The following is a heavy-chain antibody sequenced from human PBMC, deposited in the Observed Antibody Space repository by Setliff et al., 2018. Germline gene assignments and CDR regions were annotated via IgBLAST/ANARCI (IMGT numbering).Heavy chain of an antibody. CDR3: ARGIRVGVGAANY. CDR1: GGSISSFS. CDR2: IYNGGST. Sequence: PSETLSLTCTVSGGSISSFSWSWIRQPPGKGLEWIGYIYNGGSTNYNPSPESRVTISVDTSNNQFSLKLSSVTAADTAVYYCARGIRVGVGAANYWGLGTLVTVSS. J-gene: IGHJ4*02. V-gene: IGHV4-59*01. D-gene: IGHD1-26*01.